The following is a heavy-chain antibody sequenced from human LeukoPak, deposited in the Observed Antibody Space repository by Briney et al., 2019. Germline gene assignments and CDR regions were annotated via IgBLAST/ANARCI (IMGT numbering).Heavy chain of an antibody. J-gene: IGHJ4*02. CDR2: IYYSGST. V-gene: IGHV4-59*01. CDR3: ARAEDTSVRGVPYIFDY. D-gene: IGHD3-10*01. CDR1: GGSISSYY. Sequence: SETLSLTCTVSGGSISSYYWSWIRQPPGKGLEWIGYIYYSGSTNYNPSLMSRVTISVDTSKNQFPLKLSTVTAADTAVYYCARAEDTSVRGVPYIFDYWGQGTLVTVSS.